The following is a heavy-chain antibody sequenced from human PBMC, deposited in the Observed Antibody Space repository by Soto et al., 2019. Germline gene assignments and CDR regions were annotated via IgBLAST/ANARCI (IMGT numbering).Heavy chain of an antibody. D-gene: IGHD2-15*01. Sequence: GGSLRLSCAASGFTFSGSNIHWVRQASGKGLEWVGRIRNKAKSYATAYAASVRGRFSISRDDSKNTAYLQMNSLKTEDTAVYCCTAYFSGANCLRVFDYWGQGTLVTVSP. CDR1: GFTFSGSN. CDR3: TAYFSGANCLRVFDY. V-gene: IGHV3-73*01. CDR2: IRNKAKSYAT. J-gene: IGHJ4*02.